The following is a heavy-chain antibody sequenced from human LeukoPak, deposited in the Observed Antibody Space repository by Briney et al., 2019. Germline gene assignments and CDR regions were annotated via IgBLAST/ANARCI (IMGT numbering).Heavy chain of an antibody. CDR1: GGSISSYY. Sequence: KPSETLSLTCTVSGGSISSYYWSWIRQPPGKGLEWIGYIYYSGSTNYNPSLKSRVTISVDTSKNQFSLRLSSVTAADTAVYYCARDFRERTGIASVFDPWGQGTLVTVSS. V-gene: IGHV4-59*01. CDR3: ARDFRERTGIASVFDP. D-gene: IGHD6-25*01. J-gene: IGHJ5*02. CDR2: IYYSGST.